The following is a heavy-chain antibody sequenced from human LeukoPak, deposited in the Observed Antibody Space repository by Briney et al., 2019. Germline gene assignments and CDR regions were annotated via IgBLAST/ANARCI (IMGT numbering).Heavy chain of an antibody. J-gene: IGHJ4*02. D-gene: IGHD2-2*01. Sequence: TSETLSLTCAVYGGSFSGYYWSWIRQPPGKGLEWIGEINHSGSTNYNPSLKSRVTISVDTSKNQFSLKLNSVTAADTAVYYCAVYCSSTSCSVDYWGQGTLVTVSS. CDR3: AVYCSSTSCSVDY. V-gene: IGHV4-34*01. CDR1: GGSFSGYY. CDR2: INHSGST.